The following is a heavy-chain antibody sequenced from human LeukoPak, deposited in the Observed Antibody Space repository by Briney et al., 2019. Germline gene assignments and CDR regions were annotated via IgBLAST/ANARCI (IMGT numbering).Heavy chain of an antibody. Sequence: GESLKISCKGSGYSFTNYWIGWVRQMPGKGLEWMGIIYPGDSDTRYSPSFQGQVTISADKSISTAYLQWSSLKASGTAMYYCARAASITMVRGVADYWGQGTLVTVSS. CDR2: IYPGDSDT. CDR1: GYSFTNYW. D-gene: IGHD3-10*01. CDR3: ARAASITMVRGVADY. V-gene: IGHV5-51*01. J-gene: IGHJ4*02.